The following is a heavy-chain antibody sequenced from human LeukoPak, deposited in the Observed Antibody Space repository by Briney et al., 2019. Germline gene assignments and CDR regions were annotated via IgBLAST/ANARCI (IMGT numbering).Heavy chain of an antibody. V-gene: IGHV1-18*01. Sequence: ASVKVSCKASGYTSSSYGISWVRQAPGQGLEWMAWISANNGNTNYAQQFQGRVTMTTDPSTSTAHMELRSLRSDDTAVYYCARDEGGATPLDYWGQGTLVTVSS. J-gene: IGHJ4*02. CDR2: ISANNGNT. CDR3: ARDEGGATPLDY. CDR1: GYTSSSYG. D-gene: IGHD1-26*01.